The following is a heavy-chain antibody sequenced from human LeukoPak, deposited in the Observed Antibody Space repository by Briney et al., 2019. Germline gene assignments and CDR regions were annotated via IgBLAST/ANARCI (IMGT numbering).Heavy chain of an antibody. CDR3: ARAGITMIVRYFDY. CDR1: GFTFSSYW. Sequence: GGSLRLSWAASGFTFSSYWMHWVRQAPGKGLVWVSRINSDGSSTNYADSVKGRFTISRDNAKNTLYLQMNSLRAEDTAVYYCARAGITMIVRYFDYWGQGTLVTVSS. J-gene: IGHJ4*02. D-gene: IGHD3-22*01. CDR2: INSDGSST. V-gene: IGHV3-74*01.